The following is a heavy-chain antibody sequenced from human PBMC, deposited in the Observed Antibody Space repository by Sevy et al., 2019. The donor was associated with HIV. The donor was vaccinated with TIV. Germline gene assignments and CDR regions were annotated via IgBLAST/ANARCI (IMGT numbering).Heavy chain of an antibody. V-gene: IGHV3-30-3*01. CDR3: ARSVGYSHGRVCQWPSDY. Sequence: GGSLRLSCTASGFTLSSYAMHWVRQAPGKGLEWVAVISYDGSNKYYADSVKGRFTISRDNSKNTLYLQMNSLRAEDTAVYYCARSVGYSHGRVCQWPSDYWGQGTLVTVSS. D-gene: IGHD5-18*01. J-gene: IGHJ4*02. CDR2: ISYDGSNK. CDR1: GFTLSSYA.